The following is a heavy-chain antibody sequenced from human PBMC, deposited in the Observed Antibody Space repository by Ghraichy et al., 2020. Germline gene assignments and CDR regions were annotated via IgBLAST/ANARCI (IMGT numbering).Heavy chain of an antibody. CDR2: ISAYNSNT. Sequence: ASVKVSCKASGYTFTTYGISWVRQAPGQGLEWLGWISAYNSNTKYAQKVQGRVTMTTDTSTSTAYMELRSLRSDDTAVYYCARSVAWSGYYSRYYFDSWGQGSLVIVSS. V-gene: IGHV1-18*04. CDR3: ARSVAWSGYYSRYYFDS. J-gene: IGHJ4*02. CDR1: GYTFTTYG. D-gene: IGHD3-3*01.